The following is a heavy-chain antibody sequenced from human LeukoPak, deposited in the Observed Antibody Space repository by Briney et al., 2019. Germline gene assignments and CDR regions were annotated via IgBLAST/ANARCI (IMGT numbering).Heavy chain of an antibody. D-gene: IGHD2-21*01. CDR2: ITSGGTT. V-gene: IGHV3-23*01. Sequence: GGSLRLSCAASGFTFSSYAMSWVRQAPGKGLEWVSAITSGGTTHYADSVKGRFTIFRDNPKNTLYLQMNSLRAEDAAVYYCLLACGSDCYPDYWGQGTLVTVSS. J-gene: IGHJ4*02. CDR3: LLACGSDCYPDY. CDR1: GFTFSSYA.